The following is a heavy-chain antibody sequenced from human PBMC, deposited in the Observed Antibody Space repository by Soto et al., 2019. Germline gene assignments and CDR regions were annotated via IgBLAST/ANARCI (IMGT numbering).Heavy chain of an antibody. V-gene: IGHV3-23*01. Sequence: GGSLRLSCAASGFTFSSYAMSWVRQAPGKGLEWVSAISGSGGSTYYADSVKGRFTISRDNSKNTLYLQMNSLRAEDTAVYYCAKDAKKQATPMTRTEIDYWGQGTLVTVSS. CDR2: ISGSGGST. D-gene: IGHD1-7*01. CDR1: GFTFSSYA. CDR3: AKDAKKQATPMTRTEIDY. J-gene: IGHJ4*02.